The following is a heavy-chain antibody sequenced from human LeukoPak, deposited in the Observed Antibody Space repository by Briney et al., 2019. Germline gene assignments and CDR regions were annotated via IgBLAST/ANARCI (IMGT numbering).Heavy chain of an antibody. CDR1: GYTFTGYY. CDR2: INPNSGGT. D-gene: IGHD6-6*01. CDR3: ARAKTIAALSPGY. J-gene: IGHJ4*02. Sequence: GASVKVSCKASGYTFTGYYMHWVRQAPGQGLEWMGWINPNSGGTNYAQKFQGRVTMTRDTSISTAYMELSRLRSDDTAVYYCARAKTIAALSPGYWGQGTLVTVSS. V-gene: IGHV1-2*02.